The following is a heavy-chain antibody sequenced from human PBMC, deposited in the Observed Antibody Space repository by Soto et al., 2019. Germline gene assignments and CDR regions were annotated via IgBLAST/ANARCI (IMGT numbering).Heavy chain of an antibody. CDR2: IYYSGST. D-gene: IGHD6-13*01. CDR1: GGSISSGGYY. Sequence: PSETLSLTCTVSGGSISSGGYYWSWIRQHPGKGLEWIGYIYYSGSTYYNPSLKSRVTISVDTSKNQFSLKLSSVTAADTAVYYCCSSSSWYWFDPWGQGTLVTVSS. V-gene: IGHV4-31*03. J-gene: IGHJ5*02. CDR3: CSSSSWYWFDP.